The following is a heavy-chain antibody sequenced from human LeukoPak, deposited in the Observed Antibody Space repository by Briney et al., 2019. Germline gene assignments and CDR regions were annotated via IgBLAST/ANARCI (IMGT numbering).Heavy chain of an antibody. CDR3: ANTNWNYYYGMDV. V-gene: IGHV3-48*02. CDR2: ISSSSSTI. CDR1: GFTFSSYS. Sequence: GRSLRLSCAASGFTFSSYSMNWVRQAPGKGLEWVSYISSSSSTIYYADSVKGRFTISRDNAKNSLYLQMNSLRDEDTAVYYCANTNWNYYYGMDVWGQGTTVTVSS. J-gene: IGHJ6*02. D-gene: IGHD1-20*01.